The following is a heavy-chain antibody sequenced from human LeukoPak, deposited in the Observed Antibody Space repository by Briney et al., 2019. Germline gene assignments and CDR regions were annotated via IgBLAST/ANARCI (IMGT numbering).Heavy chain of an antibody. D-gene: IGHD4-17*01. CDR3: ARDPLYGEPDDY. V-gene: IGHV3-53*01. J-gene: IGHJ4*02. CDR2: IYSGGST. CDR1: GFTVSSNY. Sequence: GGSLRLSCAASGFTVSSNYMSWVRQAPGKGLEWVSVIYSGGSTYYADSVKGRSTISRDNSKNTLYLQMNSLRAEDTAVYYCARDPLYGEPDDYWGQGTLVTVSS.